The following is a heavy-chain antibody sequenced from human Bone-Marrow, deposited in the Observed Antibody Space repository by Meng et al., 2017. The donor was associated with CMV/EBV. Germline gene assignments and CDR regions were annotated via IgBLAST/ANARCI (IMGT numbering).Heavy chain of an antibody. CDR1: GGTFSKYA. D-gene: IGHD2-21*02. CDR2: INPMIEKA. V-gene: IGHV1-69*10. Sequence: SVKVSCKASGGTFSKYAFSWVRQAPGQGLEWMGGINPMIEKAHYAQKFQGTVTITADKSTSTADMEVSSLRSDDTAVYYCARGENSYSGSEYFQLWGQGSLVTVSS. CDR3: ARGENSYSGSEYFQL. J-gene: IGHJ1*01.